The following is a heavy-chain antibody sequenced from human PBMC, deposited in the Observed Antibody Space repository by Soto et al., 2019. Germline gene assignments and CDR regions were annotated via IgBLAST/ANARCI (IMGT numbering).Heavy chain of an antibody. Sequence: SLRLSCAASGFTFVDYAMHWVRQAPGKGLEWVSGISWNSGSIGYADSVKGRFTISRDNAKNSLYLQMNSLRAEDTALYYCAKAGFWSGYYSLVDFWGQGTLVTAPQ. CDR3: AKAGFWSGYYSLVDF. CDR2: ISWNSGSI. CDR1: GFTFVDYA. V-gene: IGHV3-9*01. J-gene: IGHJ4*02. D-gene: IGHD3-3*01.